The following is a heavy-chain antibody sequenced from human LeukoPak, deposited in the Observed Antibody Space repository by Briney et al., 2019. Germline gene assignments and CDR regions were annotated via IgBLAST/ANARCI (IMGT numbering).Heavy chain of an antibody. CDR3: ARDNTVLRYFDWLSVKGWFDP. D-gene: IGHD3-9*01. Sequence: PSETLSLTCTVSGGSISSYYWSWIRQPPGKGLEWIGYIYYSGSTNYNPSLKSRVTISVDTSKNQFSLKLSSMTAADTAVYYCARDNTVLRYFDWLSVKGWFDPWGQGTLVTVSS. V-gene: IGHV4-59*01. CDR2: IYYSGST. CDR1: GGSISSYY. J-gene: IGHJ5*02.